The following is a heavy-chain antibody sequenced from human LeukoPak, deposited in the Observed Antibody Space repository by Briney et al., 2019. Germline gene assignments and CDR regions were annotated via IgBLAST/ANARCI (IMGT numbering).Heavy chain of an antibody. D-gene: IGHD3-9*01. Sequence: PSETLSLTCTVSGGSINGYYWSWIRQPPGRGLQWIGHIYNSRSTSYNPSLKSRVTISADTSKKQISLKLSSMTAADTAVYYCARHLLTAGSIEWGQGTLVTVSS. CDR2: IYNSRST. CDR3: ARHLLTAGSIE. J-gene: IGHJ4*02. V-gene: IGHV4-59*08. CDR1: GGSINGYY.